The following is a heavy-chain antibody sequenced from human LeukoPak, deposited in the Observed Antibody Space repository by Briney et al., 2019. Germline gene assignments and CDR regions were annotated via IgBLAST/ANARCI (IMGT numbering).Heavy chain of an antibody. V-gene: IGHV4-4*07. CDR1: GGSISSYY. D-gene: IGHD6-19*01. J-gene: IGHJ4*02. Sequence: SETLSLTCTVSGGSISSYYWSWMRQPAGKGLEWIGRIYTSGSTNYNPSLRSRVTMSVDTSKNQFSLKLTSVTAADTAVYYCARSNSSGWFDFDYWGQGTLVTVSS. CDR2: IYTSGST. CDR3: ARSNSSGWFDFDY.